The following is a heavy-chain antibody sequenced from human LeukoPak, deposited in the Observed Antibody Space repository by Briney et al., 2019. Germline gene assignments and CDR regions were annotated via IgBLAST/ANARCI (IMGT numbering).Heavy chain of an antibody. CDR3: ARDASVDTAMVLAYYYYYMDV. D-gene: IGHD5-18*01. J-gene: IGHJ6*03. Sequence: GASVKVSCKASGYTFTGYYMHRVRQAPGQGLEWMGWINPSSGGTNYAQKFQGRVTMTRDTSIRTAYMELSRLRSDDTAVYYCARDASVDTAMVLAYYYYYMDVWGKGTTVTVSS. V-gene: IGHV1-2*02. CDR1: GYTFTGYY. CDR2: INPSSGGT.